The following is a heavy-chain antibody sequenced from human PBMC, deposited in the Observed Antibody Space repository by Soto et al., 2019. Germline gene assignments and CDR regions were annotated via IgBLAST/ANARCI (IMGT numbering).Heavy chain of an antibody. CDR2: VIPIFGTA. Sequence: ASVKVSCKASGGTFSSYAISWVRQAPGQGLEWMGGVIPIFGTANYAQKFQGRVTITADESTSTAYMELSSLRSEDTAVYYCGRDLLSKTLGRAFDIWGQGTMVTVSS. J-gene: IGHJ3*02. CDR1: GGTFSSYA. V-gene: IGHV1-69*13. CDR3: GRDLLSKTLGRAFDI. D-gene: IGHD1-26*01.